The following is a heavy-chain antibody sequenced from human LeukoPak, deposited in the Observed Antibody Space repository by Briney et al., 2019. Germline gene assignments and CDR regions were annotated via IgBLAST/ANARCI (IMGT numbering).Heavy chain of an antibody. Sequence: GGSLRLSCAASGFTFSSYWMTWVRQAPGKGPECVANIKQDGSDKNYVDSVKGRFTISRDNAKNSLYLQMNSLRAEDTAVYYCARGGDSFAFDIWGQGTMVTVSP. CDR2: IKQDGSDK. V-gene: IGHV3-7*01. CDR3: ARGGDSFAFDI. CDR1: GFTFSSYW. J-gene: IGHJ3*02. D-gene: IGHD2-21*02.